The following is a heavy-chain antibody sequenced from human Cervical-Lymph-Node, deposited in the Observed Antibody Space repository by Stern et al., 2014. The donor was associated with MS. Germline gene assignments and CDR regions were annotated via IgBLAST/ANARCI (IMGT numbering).Heavy chain of an antibody. Sequence: VQLVEFWGGVVQPGRSLRVSCATAGFTFTSYAMNWVRQAPGKGLEWVAVISYDGNAKYYADSVKGRFTISRNNSKNTLYLQMSSLRAEDTAVYYCVRERSSRGFDYWGQGSLVTVSS. CDR3: VRERSSRGFDY. CDR2: ISYDGNAK. J-gene: IGHJ4*02. D-gene: IGHD5/OR15-5a*01. V-gene: IGHV3-30-3*01. CDR1: GFTFTSYA.